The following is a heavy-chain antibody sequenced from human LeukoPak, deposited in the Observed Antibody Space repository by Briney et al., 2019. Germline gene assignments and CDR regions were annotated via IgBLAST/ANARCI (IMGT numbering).Heavy chain of an antibody. Sequence: VKVSCKASGGTFSSYAISWVRQAPGQGLEWMGRIIPILGIANYAQKFQGRVTITADKSTSTAYMELSSLRSEDTAVYYCARADRITIFGIDHWGQGTLVTVSS. V-gene: IGHV1-69*04. J-gene: IGHJ4*02. CDR2: IIPILGIA. CDR1: GGTFSSYA. CDR3: ARADRITIFGIDH. D-gene: IGHD3-3*01.